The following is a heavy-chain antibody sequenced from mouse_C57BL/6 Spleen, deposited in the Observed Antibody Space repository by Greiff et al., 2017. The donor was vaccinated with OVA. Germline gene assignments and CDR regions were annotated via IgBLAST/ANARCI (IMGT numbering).Heavy chain of an antibody. CDR3: ARAVINTVVGPRYCDV. D-gene: IGHD1-1*01. J-gene: IGHJ1*03. Sequence: QVQLKQPGAELVKPGASVKLSCKASGYTFTSYWMQWVKQRPGQGLEWIGEIDPSDSYTNYNQKFKGKATLTVDTSSSTAYMQLSSLTSEDSAVYYCARAVINTVVGPRYCDVWGTGTTVTVSS. CDR1: GYTFTSYW. V-gene: IGHV1-50*01. CDR2: IDPSDSYT.